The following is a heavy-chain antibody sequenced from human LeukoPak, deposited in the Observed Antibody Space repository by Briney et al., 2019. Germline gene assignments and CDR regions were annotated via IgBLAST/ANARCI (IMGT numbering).Heavy chain of an antibody. CDR3: ARMRYYYGPWYFDL. V-gene: IGHV4-59*08. J-gene: IGHJ2*01. CDR2: IYYSGST. Sequence: SETLSLTCTVSDGSISSYFWSWIRQPPGKGLEWIGHIYYSGSTNYNPSLKSRVTISVDTSKNQFSLKLSSVTAADTAVYYCARMRYYYGPWYFDLWGRGTLVTVSS. D-gene: IGHD3-10*01. CDR1: DGSISSYF.